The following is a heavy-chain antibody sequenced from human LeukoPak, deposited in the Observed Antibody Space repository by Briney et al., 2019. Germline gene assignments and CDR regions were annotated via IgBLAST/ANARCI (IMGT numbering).Heavy chain of an antibody. D-gene: IGHD6-13*01. CDR2: ISAYNGNT. J-gene: IGHJ5*02. V-gene: IGHV1-18*01. Sequence: ASVKVSCKASGYTFTSYGISWVRQAPGQGLEWMGWISAYNGNTNYAQKLQGRVTMTTNTSTSTAYMELRSLRSDDTAVYYCARDPWAFIAAVGANSFDPWGQGTLVTVSS. CDR3: ARDPWAFIAAVGANSFDP. CDR1: GYTFTSYG.